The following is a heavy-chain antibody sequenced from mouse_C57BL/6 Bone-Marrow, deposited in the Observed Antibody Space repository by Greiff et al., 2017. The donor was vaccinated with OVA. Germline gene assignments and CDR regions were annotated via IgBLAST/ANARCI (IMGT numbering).Heavy chain of an antibody. CDR3: TTDNYSNPYYFDY. CDR2: IDPEDGDT. J-gene: IGHJ2*01. CDR1: GFNIKDYY. Sequence: VQLQQSGAELVRPGASVTLSCPASGFNIKDYYMHWVKQRPDQGLEWIGRIDPEDGDTEYAPKFQGKATMAADTSSNTAYLQLSSLTSEDTAVYYCTTDNYSNPYYFDYWGQGTTLTVSS. V-gene: IGHV14-1*01. D-gene: IGHD2-5*01.